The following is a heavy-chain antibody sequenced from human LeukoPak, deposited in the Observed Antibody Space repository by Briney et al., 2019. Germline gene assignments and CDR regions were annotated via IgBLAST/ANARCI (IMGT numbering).Heavy chain of an antibody. D-gene: IGHD3-9*01. V-gene: IGHV3-23*01. CDR3: ARTYYDILS. CDR1: GFTFTDYP. Sequence: GGSLRLSCAASGFTFTDYPMSWVRQAPGKGVEWVSALTRSGGDAYHADTVKGRFTISRDNSKNSLYLQMNSLRAEDTAVYYCARTYYDILSWGQGTLVTVSS. CDR2: LTRSGGDA. J-gene: IGHJ5*02.